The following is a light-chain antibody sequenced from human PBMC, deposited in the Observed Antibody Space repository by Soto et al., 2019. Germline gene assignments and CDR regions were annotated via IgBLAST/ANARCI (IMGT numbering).Light chain of an antibody. J-gene: IGKJ4*01. CDR2: YAS. V-gene: IGKV3-11*01. CDR1: QSVSIR. CDR3: QQRNYWLS. Sequence: EIVMTQSPGTLSLSPGERATLSCRASQSVSIRLAWYQQKPGQAPRLLISYASTRAAGIPARFSGSGSGTDFTLTISSLEPEDFAIYYCQQRNYWLSFGGGTKVDIK.